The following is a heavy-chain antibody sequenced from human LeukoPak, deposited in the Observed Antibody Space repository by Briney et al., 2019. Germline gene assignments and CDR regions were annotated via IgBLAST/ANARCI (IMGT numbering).Heavy chain of an antibody. CDR2: IYYSGST. Sequence: SETLSLTCAVSGGSISSGNYYWSWIRQPPGKGLEWIGYIYYSGSTYYNPSLKSRLTISVDTSKNQFSLKVSSVTAADTAVYYCARAPGNAFDIWGQGTLVTVSS. D-gene: IGHD3-10*01. J-gene: IGHJ3*02. CDR3: ARAPGNAFDI. V-gene: IGHV4-30-4*01. CDR1: GGSISSGNYY.